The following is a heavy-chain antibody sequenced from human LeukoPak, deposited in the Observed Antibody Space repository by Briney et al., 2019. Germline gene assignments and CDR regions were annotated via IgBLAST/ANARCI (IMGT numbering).Heavy chain of an antibody. CDR1: GFTFSSYA. CDR2: ISYDGSNK. V-gene: IGHV3-30*04. Sequence: PGGSLRLSCAASGFTFSSYAMHWVRQAPGKGLEWVAVISYDGSNKYYADSVKGRFTISRDNSKNTLYLQMNSLRAEDTAVYYCAKRGRDYYYYYMDVWGKGTTVTISS. J-gene: IGHJ6*03. CDR3: AKRGRDYYYYYMDV.